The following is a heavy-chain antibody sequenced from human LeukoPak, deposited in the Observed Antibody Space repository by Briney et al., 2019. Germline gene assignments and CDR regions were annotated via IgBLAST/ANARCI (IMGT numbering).Heavy chain of an antibody. J-gene: IGHJ3*02. CDR2: IAYDESNK. CDR3: AKSLNRLRSQDAFDI. V-gene: IGHV3-30-3*01. D-gene: IGHD3-10*01. Sequence: GGSLRLSCAASGFTFSSYAMSWVRQAPGKGLEWVALIAYDESNKYYTDSVKGRFTISRDNSKNTLHLQMNSLRAEDTAVYYCAKSLNRLRSQDAFDIWGQGTMVTVSS. CDR1: GFTFSSYA.